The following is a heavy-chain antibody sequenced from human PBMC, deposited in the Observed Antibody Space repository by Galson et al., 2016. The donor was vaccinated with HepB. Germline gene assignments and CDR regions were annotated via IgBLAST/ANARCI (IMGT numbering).Heavy chain of an antibody. V-gene: IGHV4-38-2*02. CDR2: IARSGNI. Sequence: ETLSLTCTVSGYSISSDYFWGWIRQPPVKGLEWIGTIARSGNIHYNPSLKSRVTMSVDTSKNQFSLKLSSVTASDTAVYYCVTRIPSSASDYWGQGTLVTVSS. CDR3: VTRIPSSASDY. CDR1: GYSISSDYF. J-gene: IGHJ4*02. D-gene: IGHD3-10*01.